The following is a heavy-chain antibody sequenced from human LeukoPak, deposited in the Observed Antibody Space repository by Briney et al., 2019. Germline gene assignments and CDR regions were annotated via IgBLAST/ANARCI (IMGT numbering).Heavy chain of an antibody. D-gene: IGHD6-13*01. CDR1: GFTFSSYS. CDR2: ISSSSSYI. V-gene: IGHV3-21*01. CDR3: AKDGRVAAAGTRGYYYGMDV. J-gene: IGHJ6*02. Sequence: GGSLRLSCAASGFTFSSYSMNWVRQAPGKGLEWVSSISSSSSYIYYADSVKGRFTISRDNAKNSLYLQMNSLRAEDTAVYYCAKDGRVAAAGTRGYYYGMDVWGQGTTVTVSS.